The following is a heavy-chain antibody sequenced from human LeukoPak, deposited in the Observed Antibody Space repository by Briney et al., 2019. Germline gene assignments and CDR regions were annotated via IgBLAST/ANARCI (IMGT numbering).Heavy chain of an antibody. J-gene: IGHJ4*02. D-gene: IGHD3-22*01. V-gene: IGHV3-66*01. Sequence: GGSLRLSCAASGFTVSSNYMSWVRQAPGKGLGWVSVIYSGGSTYYADSVKGRFTISRDNSKNTLYLQMNSLRAEDTAVYYCARDPYYYDSSGRDYWGQGTLVTVSS. CDR2: IYSGGST. CDR3: ARDPYYYDSSGRDY. CDR1: GFTVSSNY.